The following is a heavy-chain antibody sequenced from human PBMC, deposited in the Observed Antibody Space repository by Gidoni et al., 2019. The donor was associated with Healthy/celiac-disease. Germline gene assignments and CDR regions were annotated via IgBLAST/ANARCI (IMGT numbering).Heavy chain of an antibody. CDR1: GSTFADSA. J-gene: IGHJ3*02. V-gene: IGHV3-20*04. Sequence: EVQLVESGGAVVRPGGSLRPSCAASGSTFADSAMSWVCQAPGKGLEWVSGINRNGGSTGYADSVKGRFTISRDNAKNSLYLQMNSLRAEDTALYYCARVGPGSGWYSSGRDAFDIWGQGTMVTVSS. CDR2: INRNGGST. D-gene: IGHD6-19*01. CDR3: ARVGPGSGWYSSGRDAFDI.